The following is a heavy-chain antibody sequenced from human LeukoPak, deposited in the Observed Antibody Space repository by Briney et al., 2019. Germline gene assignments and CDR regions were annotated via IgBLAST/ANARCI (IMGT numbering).Heavy chain of an antibody. CDR2: ISSSSSYI. J-gene: IGHJ4*02. Sequence: PGGSLRLSCAASGFTFSSYSMNWVRQAPGKGLGWVSSISSSSSYIYYADSVKGRFTISRDNAKNSLYLQMNSLRAEDTAVYYCARDHAYDSSGQNWGQGTLVTVSS. CDR3: ARDHAYDSSGQN. V-gene: IGHV3-21*01. CDR1: GFTFSSYS. D-gene: IGHD3-22*01.